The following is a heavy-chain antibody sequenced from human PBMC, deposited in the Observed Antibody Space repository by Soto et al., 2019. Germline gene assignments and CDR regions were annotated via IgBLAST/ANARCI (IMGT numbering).Heavy chain of an antibody. D-gene: IGHD3-22*01. V-gene: IGHV4-34*01. CDR3: ARGHTMIVFFDY. J-gene: IGHJ4*02. CDR2: INHSGST. CDR1: GGSFSGYY. Sequence: PSETLSLTCAVYGGSFSGYYWSWIRQPPGKGLEWIGEINHSGSTNYNPSLKSRVTISVDTSKNQFSLKLSSVTAEDTDVYYCARGHTMIVFFDYWGQGTLVTVSS.